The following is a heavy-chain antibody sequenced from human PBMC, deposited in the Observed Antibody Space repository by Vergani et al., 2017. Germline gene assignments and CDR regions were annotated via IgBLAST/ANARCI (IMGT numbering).Heavy chain of an antibody. V-gene: IGHV1-24*01. CDR1: GYTLTELS. Sequence: QVQLVQSGAEVKKPGASVKVSCKVSGYTLTELSMHWVRQAPGQGLEWMGGFDPEDGETIYAQKFQGRVTMTEDTSTDTAYMELSSLRSEDTAVYYCATDRNDYDILTGHIGRYNWFDPWGQGTLVTVSS. D-gene: IGHD3-9*01. J-gene: IGHJ5*02. CDR2: FDPEDGET. CDR3: ATDRNDYDILTGHIGRYNWFDP.